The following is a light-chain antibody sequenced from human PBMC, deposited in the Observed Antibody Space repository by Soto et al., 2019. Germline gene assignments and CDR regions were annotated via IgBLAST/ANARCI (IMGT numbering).Light chain of an antibody. CDR1: QSVSSN. J-gene: IGKJ2*01. CDR2: GAS. CDR3: QQYNIWPRT. Sequence: EIVMTQSPATLSVSPGERATLSCRASQSVSSNLAWYQQKPGQAPRLLIYGASTRATGIPARFSGSASGTEFTLAISSLQSEDFAVYYCQQYNIWPRTFGQGTKLEIK. V-gene: IGKV3-15*01.